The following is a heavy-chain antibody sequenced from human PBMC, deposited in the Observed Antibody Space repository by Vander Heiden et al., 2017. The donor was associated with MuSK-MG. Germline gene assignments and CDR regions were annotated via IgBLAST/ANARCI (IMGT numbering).Heavy chain of an antibody. V-gene: IGHV2-26*01. D-gene: IGHD3-10*01. Sequence: QVTLKESGPVLVKPTETLTLTGTVAGFSLSNARMSVSWIRKPPGKPLEWLAHILSNEKKSYSTALKSRLTISKDTSKSQVGLTITTMEPDDTATYYSAPSRVVNNKGMDVWGQGTTVTVFS. CDR3: APSRVVNNKGMDV. CDR1: GFSLSNARMS. J-gene: IGHJ6*02. CDR2: ILSNEKK.